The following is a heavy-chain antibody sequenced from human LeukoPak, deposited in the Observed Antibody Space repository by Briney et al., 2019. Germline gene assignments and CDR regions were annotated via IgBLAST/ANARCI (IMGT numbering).Heavy chain of an antibody. V-gene: IGHV4-34*01. CDR2: INHSGST. D-gene: IGHD6-13*01. CDR3: ARYRIAAAGKGSFDY. J-gene: IGHJ4*02. CDR1: GGSFSGYY. Sequence: SETLSLTCAVYGGSFSGYYWSWVRQPPGKGLEGIGGINHSGSTNYNPSLMNRVTISVDTSKNQFSLKLSSVTAADTAVYFCARYRIAAAGKGSFDYWGQGTLVTVSS.